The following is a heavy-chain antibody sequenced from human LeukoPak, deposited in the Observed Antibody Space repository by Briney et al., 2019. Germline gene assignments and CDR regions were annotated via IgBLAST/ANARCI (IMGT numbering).Heavy chain of an antibody. CDR1: GGSISSGGYY. D-gene: IGHD4-23*01. V-gene: IGHV4-31*03. Sequence: PSETLSLTCTVSGGSISSGGYYWSWIRQHPGKGLEWIGYIYYSGSTYYNPSLKSRVTISADTSKNQFSLKLTSVTAADTAVYYCARDHGGNSAFDYWGQGTLVTVSS. CDR3: ARDHGGNSAFDY. J-gene: IGHJ4*02. CDR2: IYYSGST.